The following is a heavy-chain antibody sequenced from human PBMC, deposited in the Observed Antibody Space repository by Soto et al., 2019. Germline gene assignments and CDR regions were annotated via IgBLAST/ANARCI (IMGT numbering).Heavy chain of an antibody. D-gene: IGHD3-22*01. CDR1: GFTFSNAW. CDR2: IKSKTDGGTT. J-gene: IGHJ5*02. V-gene: IGHV3-15*01. CDR3: TTALITMIVVVPTT. Sequence: ESLGLSCAASGFTFSNAWMSWVRQAPGKGLEWVGRIKSKTDGGTTDYAAPVKGRFTISRDDSKNTLYLQMNSLKTEDTAVYYCTTALITMIVVVPTTWGQGTLVTVSS.